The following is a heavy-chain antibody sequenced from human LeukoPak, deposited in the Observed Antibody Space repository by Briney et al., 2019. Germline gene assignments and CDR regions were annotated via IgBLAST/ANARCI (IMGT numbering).Heavy chain of an antibody. D-gene: IGHD4-23*01. Sequence: PSETLSLTCAVYGGSFSSYYWSWIRQPPGEGLEWIGYIYYSGSTNYNPSLKSRVTISVDTSKNQFSLKLSSVTAADTAVYYCARAPDYGGKTYFQHWGQGTLVTVSS. V-gene: IGHV4-59*01. CDR2: IYYSGST. J-gene: IGHJ1*01. CDR3: ARAPDYGGKTYFQH. CDR1: GGSFSSYY.